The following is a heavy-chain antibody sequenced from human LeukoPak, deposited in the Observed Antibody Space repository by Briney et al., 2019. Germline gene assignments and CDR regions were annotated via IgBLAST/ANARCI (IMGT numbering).Heavy chain of an antibody. V-gene: IGHV4-59*01. CDR2: IYYSGST. J-gene: IGHJ5*02. D-gene: IGHD3-3*01. CDR1: GGSISSYY. CDR3: ARVRSITIFGVAEGWFDP. Sequence: PSETLSLTCTVSGGSISSYYWSWIRQPPGKGLEWIGYIYYSGSTSYNSSLKSRVTISVDTSKNQFSLKLSSVTAADTAVYYCARVRSITIFGVAEGWFDPWSQGTLVTVSS.